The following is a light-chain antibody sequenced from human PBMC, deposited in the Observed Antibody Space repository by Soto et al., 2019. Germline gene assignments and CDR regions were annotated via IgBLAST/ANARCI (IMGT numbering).Light chain of an antibody. CDR3: TSYATSSTWV. V-gene: IGLV2-14*01. J-gene: IGLJ3*02. CDR2: DVS. CDR1: SSDVGAYNY. Sequence: QSALTQPASVSGSPGQSITISCIGTSSDVGAYNYVSWYQQHPGKAPKLMIYDVSNRPSGVSNRFSGSKSVNTASLTISGLQAEDEADYYCTSYATSSTWVFGGGTKLTVL.